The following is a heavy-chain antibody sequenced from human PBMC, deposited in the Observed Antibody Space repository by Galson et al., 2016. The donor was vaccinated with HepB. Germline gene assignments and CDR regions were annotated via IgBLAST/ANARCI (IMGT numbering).Heavy chain of an antibody. CDR2: ISDYGTNK. J-gene: IGHJ4*02. CDR1: GLTFSRYA. V-gene: IGHV3-30-3*01. Sequence: SLRLSCAISGLTFSRYAMQWVRQAPGKGLEWVAVISDYGTNKNYADSVKGRFTISRDNSEETLYLQMNSLKTEDTATYYCSTWGFTLGIDHWGQGKLVAVAS. CDR3: STWGFTLGIDH. D-gene: IGHD3-10*01.